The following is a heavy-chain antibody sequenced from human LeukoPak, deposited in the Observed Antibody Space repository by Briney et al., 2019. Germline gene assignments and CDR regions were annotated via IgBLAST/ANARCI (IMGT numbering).Heavy chain of an antibody. Sequence: PSGRLCCSASGYTFTPYYMDWIRGAPGQGLGWRGRINPSGGSTSYAQKFQGRVTMTRDMSTSTVYMELSSLRSEDTAVYYCARDVGPIVGATNYYMDVWGQGTTVTVSS. CDR3: ARDVGPIVGATNYYMDV. D-gene: IGHD1-26*01. V-gene: IGHV1-46*01. J-gene: IGHJ6*03. CDR2: INPSGGST. CDR1: GYTFTPYY.